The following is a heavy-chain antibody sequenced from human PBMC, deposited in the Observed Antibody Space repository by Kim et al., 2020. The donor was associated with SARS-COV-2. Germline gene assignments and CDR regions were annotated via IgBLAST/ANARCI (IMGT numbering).Heavy chain of an antibody. Sequence: SVKVSCKASGGTFSSYAISWVRQAPGQGLEWMVGIIPIFGTANYAQKFQGRVTITADESTSTAYMELSSLRSEDTAVYYCARDRVSSGWLEGGNWFDPWGQGTLVTVSS. CDR3: ARDRVSSGWLEGGNWFDP. CDR1: GGTFSSYA. J-gene: IGHJ5*02. D-gene: IGHD6-19*01. CDR2: IIPIFGTA. V-gene: IGHV1-69*13.